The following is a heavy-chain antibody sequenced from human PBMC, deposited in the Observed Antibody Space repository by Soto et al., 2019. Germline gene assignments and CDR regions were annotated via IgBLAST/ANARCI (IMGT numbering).Heavy chain of an antibody. CDR2: VSSEGGTQ. V-gene: IGHV3-30-3*01. D-gene: IGHD2-15*01. J-gene: IGHJ3*02. CDR3: AKGHVSLQYCSGGDCYRNAFDI. Sequence: QVQLVESGGGVVQPGRSLRLSCTASGFTFSTYAMQWVRQAPGKGLEWVAVVSSEGGTQFYADSVKGRFTISRDNSKNTLYLQMNRLKAEDTALYYCAKGHVSLQYCSGGDCYRNAFDIWGQGTILTVSS. CDR1: GFTFSTYA.